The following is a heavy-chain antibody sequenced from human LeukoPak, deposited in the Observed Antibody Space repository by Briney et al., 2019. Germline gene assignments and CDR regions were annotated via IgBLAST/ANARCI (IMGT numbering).Heavy chain of an antibody. CDR3: ARGAAMAPFDY. CDR1: GGSVSSGSYY. J-gene: IGHJ4*02. D-gene: IGHD5-18*01. CDR2: IYYSGST. Sequence: SETLSLTCTVSGGSVSSGSYYWNWIRQPPGKVLEWIGYIYYSGSTSYNPSLKSRVSISVDTFKSQFSLKLTSVTAADTAVYYCARGAAMAPFDYWGQGTLVTVSS. V-gene: IGHV4-61*01.